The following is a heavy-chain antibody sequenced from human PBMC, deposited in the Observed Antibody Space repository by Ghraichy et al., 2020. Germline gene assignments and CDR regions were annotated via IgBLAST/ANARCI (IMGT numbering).Heavy chain of an antibody. J-gene: IGHJ4*02. V-gene: IGHV3-23*01. CDR1: GLTFSNYA. Sequence: GGSLRLSCAASGLTFSNYAMSWVRQAPGKGLEWVSAISSTGGSTYYADSVKGRFTISRDNSKNTLYLQLNSLRAEDTAVYYCAKAGAGATMAPFDYWGQGTLVTVSS. D-gene: IGHD6-19*01. CDR2: ISSTGGST. CDR3: AKAGAGATMAPFDY.